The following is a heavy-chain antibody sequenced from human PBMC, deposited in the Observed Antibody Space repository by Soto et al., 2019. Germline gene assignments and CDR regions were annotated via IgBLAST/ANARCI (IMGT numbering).Heavy chain of an antibody. CDR2: LNGGTGQT. Sequence: ASGKVCCKASGYTFRTYAMHWVRQAPGQSLEWMGWLNGGTGQTRYSQKFQDRVIITRDTSASTGYMELSSLTSEDTAVYYCARGKGMEENYFYYGLDIWGQGTTVTVS. J-gene: IGHJ6*02. CDR1: GYTFRTYA. D-gene: IGHD1-1*01. V-gene: IGHV1-3*01. CDR3: ARGKGMEENYFYYGLDI.